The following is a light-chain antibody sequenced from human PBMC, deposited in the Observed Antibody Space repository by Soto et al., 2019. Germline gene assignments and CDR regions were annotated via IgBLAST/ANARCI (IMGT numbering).Light chain of an antibody. J-gene: IGLJ2*01. Sequence: QSALTQPASVSGSPGQSITISCTGTSSDVGGYNYVSWYQQHPGKAPKLMIYDVSNRPSGVSNRFSGSKSGSTASLTISGLQAEDESDYYCTSYTSSGSVVFGGGIKLTVL. CDR3: TSYTSSGSVV. CDR1: SSDVGGYNY. V-gene: IGLV2-14*01. CDR2: DVS.